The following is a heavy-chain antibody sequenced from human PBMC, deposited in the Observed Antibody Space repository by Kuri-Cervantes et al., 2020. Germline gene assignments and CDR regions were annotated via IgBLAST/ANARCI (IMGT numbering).Heavy chain of an antibody. J-gene: IGHJ4*02. CDR1: GGSVSSGSYY. Sequence: SETLSLTCTVSGGSVSSGSYYWSWIRQPPGKGLEWIGSIYYSGSTYYNPSLKSRVTISVDTSKNQFSLKLSSVTAADTAVYYCARDSVAAAGLDYWGQGTLVTVSS. CDR2: IYYSGST. D-gene: IGHD6-13*01. CDR3: ARDSVAAAGLDY. V-gene: IGHV4-39*07.